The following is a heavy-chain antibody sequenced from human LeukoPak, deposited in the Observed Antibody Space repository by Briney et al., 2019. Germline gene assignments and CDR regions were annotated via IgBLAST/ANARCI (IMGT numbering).Heavy chain of an antibody. J-gene: IGHJ4*02. CDR1: GFTFSEYW. D-gene: IGHD6-13*01. CDR2: IKEDGSDK. CDR3: AKPERYGTTWYGRVDY. V-gene: IGHV3-7*05. Sequence: QPGGSLRLSCAASGFTFSEYWMTWVRQAPGKGLEWVANIKEDGSDKHYVDSVKGRFTVSRDNAKKSLYLQMDSLRAEDTAVYYCAKPERYGTTWYGRVDYWGQGTLVTVSS.